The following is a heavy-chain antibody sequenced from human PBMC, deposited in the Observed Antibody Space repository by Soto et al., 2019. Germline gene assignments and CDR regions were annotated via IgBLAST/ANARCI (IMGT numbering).Heavy chain of an antibody. CDR3: AKNPGYYYDSTGYHFDY. J-gene: IGHJ4*02. CDR1: EFTFSNYA. V-gene: IGHV3-23*01. CDR2: ISYGGGTT. Sequence: GGSLRLSCAASEFTFSNYAMSWVRQAPGKGLEWVSAISYGGGTTYYADSVKGRFTISRDNSKNTLYLQMNSLRAEDTAVYYFAKNPGYYYDSTGYHFDYWGQGTLVTVSS. D-gene: IGHD3-22*01.